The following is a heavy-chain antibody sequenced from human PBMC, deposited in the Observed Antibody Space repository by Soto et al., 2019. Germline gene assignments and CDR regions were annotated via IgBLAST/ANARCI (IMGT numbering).Heavy chain of an antibody. CDR2: IRSKAYGGTT. Sequence: LRLSCTASGFTFGDYAMSWVRQAPGKGLEWVGFIRSKAYGGTTEYAASVKGRFTISRDDSKSIAYLQMNSLKTEDTAVYYCTSGDFWSGYFYGMDVWGQGTTVTVSS. V-gene: IGHV3-49*04. D-gene: IGHD3-3*01. CDR1: GFTFGDYA. CDR3: TSGDFWSGYFYGMDV. J-gene: IGHJ6*02.